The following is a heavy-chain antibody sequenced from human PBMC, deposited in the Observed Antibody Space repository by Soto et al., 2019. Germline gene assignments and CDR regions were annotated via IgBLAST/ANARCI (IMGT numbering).Heavy chain of an antibody. J-gene: IGHJ5*02. D-gene: IGHD1-26*01. V-gene: IGHV4-39*01. Sequence: SETLSLTCTVSGVSITSGTYYWGWIRQPPGKGLEWIGTIYYTGSTYYDPSLKSRVTISVDTSKNQFSLKLTSVTAADTAVYYCARSSGGNFGIIIEGTNWFAPWGQGTLVTVSS. CDR2: IYYTGST. CDR1: GVSITSGTYY. CDR3: ARSSGGNFGIIIEGTNWFAP.